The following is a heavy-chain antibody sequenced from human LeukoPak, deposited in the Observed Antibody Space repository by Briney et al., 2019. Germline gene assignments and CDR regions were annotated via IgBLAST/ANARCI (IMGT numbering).Heavy chain of an antibody. D-gene: IGHD3-22*01. CDR3: ARGEYYYDSSGTGSFDY. CDR2: IYYSGST. CDR1: GGSISNYY. V-gene: IGHV4-59*01. J-gene: IGHJ4*02. Sequence: PSETLSLTCTVSGGSISNYYWSWIRQPPGKGLEWIGYIYYSGSTKYNPSLKSRVTISVDTSNNQVSLRLSSVTAADTAVYYCARGEYYYDSSGTGSFDYWGQGTLVTVSS.